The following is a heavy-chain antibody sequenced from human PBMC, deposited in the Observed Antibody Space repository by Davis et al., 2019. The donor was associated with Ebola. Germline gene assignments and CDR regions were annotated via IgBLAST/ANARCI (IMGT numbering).Heavy chain of an antibody. CDR3: ARGGEMATILYYYYGMDV. D-gene: IGHD5-24*01. V-gene: IGHV1-2*04. J-gene: IGHJ6*02. CDR1: GYTFTGYY. CDR2: INPNSGGT. Sequence: AASVKVSCKASGYTFTGYYMHWVRQAPGQGLEWMGWINPNSGGTNYAQKLQGWVTMTRDTSISTAYMELSRLRSDDTAVYYCARGGEMATILYYYYGMDVWGQGTTVTVSS.